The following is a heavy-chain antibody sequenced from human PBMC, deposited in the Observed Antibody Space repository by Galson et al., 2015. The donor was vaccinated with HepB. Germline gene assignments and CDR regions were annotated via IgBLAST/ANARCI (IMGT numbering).Heavy chain of an antibody. J-gene: IGHJ4*02. CDR1: GFTFSNYG. D-gene: IGHD6-19*01. Sequence: SLRLSCAASGFTFSNYGMHWVRQAPGKGLEWVAVISYDGSNKYYADSVKGRFTISRDNSRNTLYLQMNSLRAEHTALYYCAKDPYLSSELAGTMAGFDYWGQGTLVTVSS. CDR3: AKDPYLSSELAGTMAGFDY. CDR2: ISYDGSNK. V-gene: IGHV3-30*18.